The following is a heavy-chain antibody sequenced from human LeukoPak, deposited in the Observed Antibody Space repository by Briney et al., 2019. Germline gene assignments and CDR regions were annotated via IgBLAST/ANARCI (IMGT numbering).Heavy chain of an antibody. D-gene: IGHD4/OR15-4a*01. J-gene: IGHJ4*02. CDR3: AREDHANYNY. V-gene: IGHV3-33*01. CDR1: GFTFSSYG. Sequence: GGSLRLSCAASGFTFSSYGMHWVRQAPGKGLEWVAVIWYDGSNKYYADSVKGRFTISRDNAKNSLYLQMNSLRVEDTAVYYCAREDHANYNYWGQGTLVTVSS. CDR2: IWYDGSNK.